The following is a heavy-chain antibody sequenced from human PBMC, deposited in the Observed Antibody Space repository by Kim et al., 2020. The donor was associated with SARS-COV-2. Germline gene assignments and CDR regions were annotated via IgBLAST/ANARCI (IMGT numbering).Heavy chain of an antibody. CDR3: AGGGYSDTRGSNDAFDI. Sequence: ASVKVSCKASGYSFTGYYIHWVRQAPGQGLEWMGRINPISGGTNYAQKFQGRVTMTRDTSITTAYMELSSLRSDDTVVYYCAGGGYSDTRGSNDAFDIWGQGTKVTVAS. V-gene: IGHV1-2*05. CDR1: GYSFTGYY. D-gene: IGHD5-18*01. CDR2: INPISGGT. J-gene: IGHJ3*02.